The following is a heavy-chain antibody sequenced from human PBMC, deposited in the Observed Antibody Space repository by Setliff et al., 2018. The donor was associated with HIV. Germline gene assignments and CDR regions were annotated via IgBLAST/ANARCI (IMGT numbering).Heavy chain of an antibody. V-gene: IGHV1-18*01. J-gene: IGHJ4*02. Sequence: ASVKVSCKASGYTFTTYDITWVRQAPGQGLEWLGWISPYNGHTNFAQKFQGRVTMTTDTATSTAYMEVRSLRSDDTAVYYCVRTDYGGNSGGNYFDYWGQGSLVTVSS. CDR2: ISPYNGHT. CDR3: VRTDYGGNSGGNYFDY. CDR1: GYTFTTYD. D-gene: IGHD4-17*01.